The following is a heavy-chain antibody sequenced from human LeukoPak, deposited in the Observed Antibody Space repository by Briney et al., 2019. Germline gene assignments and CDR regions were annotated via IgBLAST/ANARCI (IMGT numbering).Heavy chain of an antibody. CDR1: GFTINKYG. CDR3: ATITGSPGY. D-gene: IGHD1-20*01. V-gene: IGHV3-30*02. CDR2: ISHDGENK. Sequence: PGGSLRLSCAASGFTINKYGIHWVRQAPGKGLEWVALISHDGENKFYADSVRGRFTISRDNSRNTVYLQMGSLRAEDTSLYYCATITGSPGYWGQGSLVTVSS. J-gene: IGHJ4*02.